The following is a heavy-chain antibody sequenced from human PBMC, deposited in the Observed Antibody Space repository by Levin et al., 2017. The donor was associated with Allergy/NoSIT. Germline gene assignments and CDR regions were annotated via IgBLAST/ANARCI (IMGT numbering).Heavy chain of an antibody. Sequence: GGSLRLSCAASGFTVSSNYMSWVRQAPGKGLEWVSVIYSGGSTYYADSVKGRFTISRDNSKNTLYLQMNSLRAEDTAVYYCARVRPSLGLAFDIWGQGTMVTVSS. CDR3: ARVRPSLGLAFDI. CDR1: GFTVSSNY. V-gene: IGHV3-66*01. CDR2: IYSGGST. J-gene: IGHJ3*02. D-gene: IGHD6-25*01.